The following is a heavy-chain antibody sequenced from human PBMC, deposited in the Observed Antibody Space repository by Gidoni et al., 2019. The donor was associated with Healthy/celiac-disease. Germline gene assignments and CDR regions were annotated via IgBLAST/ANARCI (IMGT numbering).Heavy chain of an antibody. J-gene: IGHJ4*02. CDR1: GFTFSSYA. V-gene: IGHV3-30*01. D-gene: IGHD2-21*01. CDR2: ISYDGSNK. Sequence: QVQLVESGGGVVQPGRSLRLSCAASGFTFSSYAMHWVRQAPGKGLEWVAVISYDGSNKYYADSVKGRFTISRDNSKNTLYLQMNSLRAEDTAVYYCARSYYSDFDYWGQGTLVTVSS. CDR3: ARSYYSDFDY.